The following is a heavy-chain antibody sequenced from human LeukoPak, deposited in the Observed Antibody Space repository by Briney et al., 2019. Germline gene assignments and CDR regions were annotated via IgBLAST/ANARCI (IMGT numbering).Heavy chain of an antibody. CDR2: IYYSGST. CDR1: GGSISSYY. Sequence: SETLSLTCTVSGGSISSYYWSWIRQPPGKGLEWIGYIYYSGSTNYNPSLKSRVTISVDTSKSQFSLKLSSVTAADTAVYYCARARYSYTFDYWGQGTLVTVSS. CDR3: ARARYSYTFDY. D-gene: IGHD5-18*01. J-gene: IGHJ4*02. V-gene: IGHV4-59*01.